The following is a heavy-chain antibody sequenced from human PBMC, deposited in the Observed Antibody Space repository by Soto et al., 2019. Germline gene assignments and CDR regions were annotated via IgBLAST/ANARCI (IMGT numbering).Heavy chain of an antibody. CDR3: GRGGSDSPMAPGY. Sequence: PGGSLRLSCAASGFTFSSYEMNWVRQAPGKGLEWVSYISSGGSTIYYADSVRGRFTISRDNAKNSLYLQMNSLRAEDTAVFYCGRGGSDSPMAPGYWGQGTLVTVSS. CDR2: ISSGGSTI. D-gene: IGHD5-18*01. V-gene: IGHV3-48*03. J-gene: IGHJ4*02. CDR1: GFTFSSYE.